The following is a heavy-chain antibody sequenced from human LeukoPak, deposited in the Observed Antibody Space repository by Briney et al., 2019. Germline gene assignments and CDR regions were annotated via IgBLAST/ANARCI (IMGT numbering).Heavy chain of an antibody. CDR2: INPNSGDT. J-gene: IGHJ5*02. D-gene: IGHD2-21*01. Sequence: ASVKVSCKASGYTFTGSYMHWVRQAPGQGLEWMGWINPNSGDTNYAQKFQGRVTMTRDTSISTAYMELSRLRSDDTAVYYCARVTVVTRSPWSWGPKKIAQGVNWVDPWGQGTLVIVSS. CDR3: ARVTVVTRSPWSWGPKKIAQGVNWVDP. V-gene: IGHV1-2*02. CDR1: GYTFTGSY.